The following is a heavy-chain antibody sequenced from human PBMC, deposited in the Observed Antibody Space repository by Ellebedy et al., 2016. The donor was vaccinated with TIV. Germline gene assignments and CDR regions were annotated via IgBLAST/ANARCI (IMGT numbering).Heavy chain of an antibody. CDR1: GYTFTSYD. CDR2: MNPNSGNT. Sequence: AASVKVSCKASGYTFTSYDINWVRQATGQGLEWMGWMNPNSGNTGYAQKFQGRVTMTRNTSISTAYMELSSLRSEDTAVYYCARVVTAICGAFYYYYYYGMDVWGQGTTVTVSS. CDR3: ARVVTAICGAFYYYYYYGMDV. D-gene: IGHD2-21*02. V-gene: IGHV1-8*01. J-gene: IGHJ6*02.